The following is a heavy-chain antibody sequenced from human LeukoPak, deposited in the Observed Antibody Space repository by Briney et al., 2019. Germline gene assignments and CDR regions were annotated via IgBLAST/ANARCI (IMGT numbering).Heavy chain of an antibody. D-gene: IGHD1-26*01. CDR2: ISSSSSYI. CDR3: ARDPPGIVGATRGDY. J-gene: IGHJ4*02. CDR1: GFTFSSYS. Sequence: PGGSLRPSCAASGFTFSSYSMNWVRQAPGKGLEWVSSISSSSSYIYYADSVKGRFTISRDNAKNSLYLQMNSLRAEDTAVYYCARDPPGIVGATRGDYWGQGTLVTVSS. V-gene: IGHV3-21*01.